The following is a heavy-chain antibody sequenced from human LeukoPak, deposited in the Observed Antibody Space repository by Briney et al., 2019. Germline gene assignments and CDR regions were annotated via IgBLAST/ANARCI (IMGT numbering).Heavy chain of an antibody. CDR2: TNTAGNTI. V-gene: IGHV3-11*01. J-gene: IGHJ3*02. CDR3: ARATYDSSAVDAFDI. Sequence: GGSLRLSCAASGFTLRDYFMSWIRQAPGKGLEWVAYTNTAGNTIHYADSMKGRFTISRDNAKNSLYLQMNTLRAEDTAVYYCARATYDSSAVDAFDIWGQGTMVTVSP. CDR1: GFTLRDYF. D-gene: IGHD3-22*01.